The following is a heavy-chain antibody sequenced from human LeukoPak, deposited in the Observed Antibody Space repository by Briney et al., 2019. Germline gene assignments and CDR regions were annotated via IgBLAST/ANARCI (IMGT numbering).Heavy chain of an antibody. D-gene: IGHD5-12*01. CDR3: ARVGSGYDLPTDY. CDR2: INPSGGST. V-gene: IGHV1-46*04. CDR1: GYTFTSYY. J-gene: IGHJ4*02. Sequence: GSSVKVSCNASGYTFTSYYIYWVRQPPGQGLEWMGIINPSGGSTSYAQKSQGRVSMTMDASTSTDYVELSSLRSEDTAVYDCARVGSGYDLPTDYWGQGTLVTVSS.